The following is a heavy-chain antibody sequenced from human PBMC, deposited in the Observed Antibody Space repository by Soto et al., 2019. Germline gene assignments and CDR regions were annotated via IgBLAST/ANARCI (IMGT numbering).Heavy chain of an antibody. CDR1: GVSVSSGSYY. J-gene: IGHJ4*02. D-gene: IGHD2-15*01. Sequence: PSETLSLTCTVSGVSVSSGSYYWSWIRQPLGKGLEWIGYTYYSGRINYNPSLKSRVTISADTSKNQFSLKLSSVTTADTAVYYCARDEGWDCSGGSSDPGGNYWGQGTQVTVSS. V-gene: IGHV4-61*01. CDR2: TYYSGRI. CDR3: ARDEGWDCSGGSSDPGGNY.